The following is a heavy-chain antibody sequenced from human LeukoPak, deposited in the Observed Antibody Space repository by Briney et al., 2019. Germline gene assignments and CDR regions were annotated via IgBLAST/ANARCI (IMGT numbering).Heavy chain of an antibody. CDR1: GGSISSSGNY. CDR3: AGWYYYDSSGYENYYYYYGMDV. D-gene: IGHD3-22*01. Sequence: SETLSLTCTVSGGSISSSGNYWGWIRQPPGKGLEWIGYIYYSGSTNYNPSLKSRVTISVDTSKNQFSLKLSSVTAADTAVYYCAGWYYYDSSGYENYYYYYGMDVWGQGTTVTVSS. V-gene: IGHV4-61*05. J-gene: IGHJ6*02. CDR2: IYYSGST.